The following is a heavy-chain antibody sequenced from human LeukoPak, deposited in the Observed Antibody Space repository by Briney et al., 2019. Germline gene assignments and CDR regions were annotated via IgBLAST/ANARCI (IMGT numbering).Heavy chain of an antibody. CDR1: GGSISSYY. CDR2: IYYSGST. CDR3: ASHGRGEGGILTLFDP. J-gene: IGHJ5*02. V-gene: IGHV4-59*01. D-gene: IGHD2-15*01. Sequence: PSETLSLTCTVSGGSISSYYWSWIRQPPGKGLEWIGYIYYSGSTNYNPSLKSRVTISVDTSKNQFSLKLSSVTAADTAVYYCASHGRGEGGILTLFDPGGQGTLVTVSS.